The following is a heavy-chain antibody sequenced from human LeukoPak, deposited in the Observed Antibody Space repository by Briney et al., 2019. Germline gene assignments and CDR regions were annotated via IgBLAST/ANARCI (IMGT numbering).Heavy chain of an antibody. CDR3: AHEGYYQGYFDY. CDR2: IYWNDDK. V-gene: IGHV2-5*01. CDR1: GFSLSTSGVG. Sequence: SGPTLVKPTQTLTLTCTFSGFSLSTSGVGVGWIRQPPGKALEWRALIYWNDDKRYSPSLKSRLTITKDTSKNQVVLTMTNMDPVDTATYYCAHEGYYQGYFDYWGQGTLVTVSS. D-gene: IGHD3-22*01. J-gene: IGHJ4*02.